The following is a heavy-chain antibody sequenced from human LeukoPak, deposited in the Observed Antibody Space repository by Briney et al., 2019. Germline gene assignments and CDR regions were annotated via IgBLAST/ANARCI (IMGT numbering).Heavy chain of an antibody. J-gene: IGHJ4*02. V-gene: IGHV3-7*01. CDR1: GFTSSSYW. CDR2: IKQDGSEK. Sequence: GGSLRLSCAASGFTSSSYWMSWVRQAPGKGLEWVANIKQDGSEKYYVDSVKGRFTISRDNAKNSLYLQMNSLRAEDTAVYYCASLIYGGNLDFDYWGQGTLVTVSS. CDR3: ASLIYGGNLDFDY. D-gene: IGHD4-23*01.